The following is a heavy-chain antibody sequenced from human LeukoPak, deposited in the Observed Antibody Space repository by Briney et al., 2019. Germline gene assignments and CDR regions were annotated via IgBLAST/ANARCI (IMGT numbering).Heavy chain of an antibody. CDR3: AKDQNTVATAPFDY. Sequence: GGSLRLSCAASGFTFSSYAMSWVRQAPGKGLEWDSAINSAGSTYYGDSVRGRFTISRDNSKNVLHLQMNSLRAEDTALYYCAKDQNTVATAPFDYWGLGTLVTVSS. V-gene: IGHV3-23*01. CDR1: GFTFSSYA. CDR2: INSAGST. D-gene: IGHD4-17*01. J-gene: IGHJ4*02.